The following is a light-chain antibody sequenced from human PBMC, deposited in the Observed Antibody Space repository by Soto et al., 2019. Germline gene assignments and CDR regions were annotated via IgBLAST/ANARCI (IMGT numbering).Light chain of an antibody. V-gene: IGLV2-8*01. CDR1: SSDVGGYNF. J-gene: IGLJ3*02. CDR2: EVT. Sequence: QSALPQPPSASGSPGQSVTISCTGTSSDVGGYNFVSWYQQHPGKAPKLIIHEVTKRPSGVPDRISGSKSGNTASLTVSGLQAEDEADYYCSSYADRNKFLFGGGTKLTVL. CDR3: SSYADRNKFL.